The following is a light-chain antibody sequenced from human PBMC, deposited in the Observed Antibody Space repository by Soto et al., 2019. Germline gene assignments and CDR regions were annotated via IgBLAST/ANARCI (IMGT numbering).Light chain of an antibody. CDR2: GNT. J-gene: IGLJ1*01. Sequence: QSVLTQPPSVSGAPGQTVTISCTGSSSNLGAGYDVHWYQQLPGTAPKLLIYGNTNRPSGVPDRFSGSKSATSASLAITGLQAEDEAIYYCQSYDNTLSGPIYVFGTGTKLTVL. CDR1: SSNLGAGYD. CDR3: QSYDNTLSGPIYV. V-gene: IGLV1-40*01.